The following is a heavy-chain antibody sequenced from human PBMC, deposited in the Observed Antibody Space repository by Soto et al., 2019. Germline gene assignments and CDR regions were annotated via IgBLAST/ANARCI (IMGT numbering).Heavy chain of an antibody. V-gene: IGHV1-2*02. CDR1: GYTFTGYY. CDR3: ARADYYDSSGLSFDP. CDR2: INPNSGGT. J-gene: IGHJ5*02. D-gene: IGHD3-22*01. Sequence: QVQLVQSGAEVKKPGASVKVSCKASGYTFTGYYMHWVRQAPGQGLEWMGWINPNSGGTNYAQKFQGRVTMTRDTSIRTDYMELSRLRSDDTAVYYCARADYYDSSGLSFDPWGQGTLVTVSS.